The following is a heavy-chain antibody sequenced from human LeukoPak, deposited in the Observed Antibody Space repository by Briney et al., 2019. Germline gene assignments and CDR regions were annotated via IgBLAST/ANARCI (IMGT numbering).Heavy chain of an antibody. CDR1: GGSISSSTW. CDR2: VFYSGST. D-gene: IGHD3-9*01. V-gene: IGHV4-4*02. J-gene: IGHJ4*02. Sequence: SETLSLTCAVSGGSISSSTWWTWVRQPAGKGLEWIGEVFYSGSTNSNPSLKSRLTMSVDESKHEFSLKLTSVTVADTAVYYCASGGLVSRYLDHWGQGTLVTVSP. CDR3: ASGGLVSRYLDH.